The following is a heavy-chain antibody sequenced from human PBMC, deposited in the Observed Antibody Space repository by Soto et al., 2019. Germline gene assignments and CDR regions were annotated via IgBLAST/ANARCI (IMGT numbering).Heavy chain of an antibody. CDR3: AVTVTRSRAPLAH. V-gene: IGHV1-69*06. Sequence: QVQLVQSGAEVKKPGSSVKVSCKASGGTFSSNAISWVRQAPGQGLEWMGGILPIYASPNYAQNFQGRVTVTDDKATSTAYLELSRLKFADSAIYYFAVTVTRSRAPLAHWGRGTLFIVSS. D-gene: IGHD3-9*01. CDR2: ILPIYASP. J-gene: IGHJ4*02. CDR1: GGTFSSNA.